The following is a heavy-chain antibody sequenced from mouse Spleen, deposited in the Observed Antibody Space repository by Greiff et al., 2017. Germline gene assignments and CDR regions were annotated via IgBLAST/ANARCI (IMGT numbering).Heavy chain of an antibody. J-gene: IGHJ3*01. CDR3: ARRHDGDGFAY. V-gene: IGHV1-82*01. CDR1: GYAFSSSW. D-gene: IGHD2-12*01. CDR2: IYPGDGDT. Sequence: VQLQQSGPELVKPGASVKISCKASGYAFSSSWMNWVKQRPGKGLEWIGRIYPGDGDTNYNVKFKGKATLTADKSSSTAYMQLSSLTSEDSAVYFCARRHDGDGFAYWGQGTLVTVSA.